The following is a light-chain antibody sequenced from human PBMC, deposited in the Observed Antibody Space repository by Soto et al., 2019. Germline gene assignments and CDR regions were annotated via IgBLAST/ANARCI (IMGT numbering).Light chain of an antibody. V-gene: IGKV3-11*01. CDR1: ESVGSY. J-gene: IGKJ5*01. CDR2: DAS. Sequence: EIVLTQSPATLSLSPGERATLSCRATESVGSYLAWYQQKPGQAPRLLIYDASNRATGIPARFSGSGSGADFTLTISSLEPEDFAVYSCQRRTFGQGTRLEIK. CDR3: QRRT.